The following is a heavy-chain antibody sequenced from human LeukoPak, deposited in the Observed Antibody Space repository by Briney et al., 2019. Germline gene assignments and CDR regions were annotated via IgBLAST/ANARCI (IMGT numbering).Heavy chain of an antibody. D-gene: IGHD5-18*01. Sequence: SETLSLTCTVSGGSISSSSYYWGWIRQPPGKGLEWIGSIYYSGSTYYNPSLKSRVTISVDTSKNQFSLKLSSVTAADTAVYYCARRSFMMGVITAMVPRGAFDIWGQGAMVTVSS. CDR1: GGSISSSSYY. J-gene: IGHJ3*02. CDR3: ARRSFMMGVITAMVPRGAFDI. V-gene: IGHV4-39*01. CDR2: IYYSGST.